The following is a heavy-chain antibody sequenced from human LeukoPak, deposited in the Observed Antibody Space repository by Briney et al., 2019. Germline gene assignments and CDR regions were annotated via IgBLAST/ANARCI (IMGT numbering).Heavy chain of an antibody. CDR2: IDPRDSYT. Sequence: GESLKISCQGSGYIFTSYWISWVRQMPGKGLEWMGRIDPRDSYTNYSPSLQGHVTISADKSISTAYLQWSSLKASDTAMYYCARPDCSGGTCYLLIYWGQGTLVTVSS. CDR1: GYIFTSYW. V-gene: IGHV5-10-1*01. J-gene: IGHJ4*02. D-gene: IGHD2-15*01. CDR3: ARPDCSGGTCYLLIY.